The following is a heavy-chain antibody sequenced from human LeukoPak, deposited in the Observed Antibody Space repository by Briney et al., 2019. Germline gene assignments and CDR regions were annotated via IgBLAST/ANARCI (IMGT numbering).Heavy chain of an antibody. CDR1: GFTFSTYS. CDR2: ISSSSSYI. Sequence: GGSLRLSXAASGFTFSTYSMNWVRQAPGKGLEWVSSISSSSSYIYYADSVKGRFTISRDNAKNSLYLQMNSLRAEDTAVYYCARDREVELFSDNCFDPWGQGTLVTVSS. V-gene: IGHV3-21*01. CDR3: ARDREVELFSDNCFDP. J-gene: IGHJ5*02. D-gene: IGHD3-10*01.